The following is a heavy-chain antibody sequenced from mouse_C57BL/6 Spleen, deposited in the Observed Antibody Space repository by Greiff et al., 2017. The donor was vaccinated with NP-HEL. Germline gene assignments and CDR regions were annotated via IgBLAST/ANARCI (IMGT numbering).Heavy chain of an antibody. D-gene: IGHD2-4*01. V-gene: IGHV1-82*01. CDR2: IYPGDGDT. CDR3: ASNYDPAWFAY. Sequence: QVQLQQSGPELVKPGASVKISCKASGYAFSSSWMNWVKQRPGKGLEWIGRIYPGDGDTNYNGKFKGKATLTADKSSSTAYMQLSSLTSEDSAVYFCASNYDPAWFAYWGQGTLVTVSA. J-gene: IGHJ3*01. CDR1: GYAFSSSW.